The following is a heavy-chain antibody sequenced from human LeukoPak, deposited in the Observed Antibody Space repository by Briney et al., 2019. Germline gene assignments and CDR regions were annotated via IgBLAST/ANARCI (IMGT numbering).Heavy chain of an antibody. Sequence: PGRFLRLSCAASGFTFDDHAMHWVRQAPGKGLEWVAGISGNSGSTGYADSVKGRFTISRDNAKNYLYLQMNSLRVEDTALYHCAKGSGSWADYWGQGTLVTVSS. CDR2: ISGNSGST. CDR3: AKGSGSWADY. J-gene: IGHJ4*02. CDR1: GFTFDDHA. D-gene: IGHD2-15*01. V-gene: IGHV3-9*01.